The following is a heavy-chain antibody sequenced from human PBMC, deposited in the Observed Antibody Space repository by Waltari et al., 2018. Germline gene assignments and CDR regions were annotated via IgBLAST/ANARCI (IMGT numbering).Heavy chain of an antibody. CDR2: IYHSGST. J-gene: IGHJ5*02. V-gene: IGHV4-38-2*01. D-gene: IGHD6-6*01. CDR1: GYSISSGYY. CDR3: ARLGIAAHRFDP. Sequence: QVQLQESGPGLVKPSETLSLTCAVSGYSISSGYYWGWIRQPPGKGLEWIGSIYHSGSTYYNPSLKSRVTISVDTSKNKFSLKLSSVTAADTAVYYCARLGIAAHRFDPWGQGTLVTVSS.